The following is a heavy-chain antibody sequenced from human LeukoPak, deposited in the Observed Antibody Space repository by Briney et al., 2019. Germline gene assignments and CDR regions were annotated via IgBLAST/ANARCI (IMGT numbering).Heavy chain of an antibody. CDR2: IYYSGST. D-gene: IGHD4-17*01. CDR3: ARPDYGDYGGFDY. V-gene: IGHV4-31*03. CDR1: GGSISSGGYY. Sequence: PSETLSLTCTVSGGSISSGGYYWSWIRQHPGKGLEWIGYIYYSGSTYYNPSLKSRVTISVDTSKNQFSLKLSSVTAADTAVYYCARPDYGDYGGFDYWGQGTLVTVSS. J-gene: IGHJ4*02.